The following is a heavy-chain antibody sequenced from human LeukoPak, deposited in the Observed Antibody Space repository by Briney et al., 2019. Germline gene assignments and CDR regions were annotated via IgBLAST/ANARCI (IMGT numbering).Heavy chain of an antibody. CDR1: GFTFSDYY. V-gene: IGHV3-11*05. Sequence: PGGSLRLSCAAPGFTFSDYYMSWIRQAPGKGLECVSFISSSRSSYTNYADSGRGRFTISRYNDKNSLYLQMNSLRAEDTAVYYCARVKGSYSFDYWGQGTLVTVSS. D-gene: IGHD3-10*01. J-gene: IGHJ4*02. CDR3: ARVKGSYSFDY. CDR2: ISSSRSSYT.